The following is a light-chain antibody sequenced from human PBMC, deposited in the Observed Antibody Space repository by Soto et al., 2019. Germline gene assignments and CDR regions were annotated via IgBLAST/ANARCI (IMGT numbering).Light chain of an antibody. CDR1: QSISSW. CDR2: RAS. J-gene: IGKJ1*01. CDR3: QQYNGYPWT. Sequence: DIQMTQSPSTLSAPVGDRVIITCRASQSISSWLAWYQQKPGKAPNLLIYRASSLESGVPSRFSGSGSGTEVTLTISSLQADDFATYYCQQYNGYPWTFGQGTKVEIK. V-gene: IGKV1-5*03.